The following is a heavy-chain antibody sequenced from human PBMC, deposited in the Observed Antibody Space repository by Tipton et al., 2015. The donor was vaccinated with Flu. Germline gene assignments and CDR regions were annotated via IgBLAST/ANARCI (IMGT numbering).Heavy chain of an antibody. CDR2: ISSEGGST. CDR3: VKSGLAVNRMAAPVEAYYYYYMDV. D-gene: IGHD2-21*01. Sequence: SLRLSCSATGFIFSDYAMHWVRQAPGKGLEYVSAISSEGGSTHYADSAKGRFTISRDNSKNTLDLQVTGLRVEDTALYYCVKSGLAVNRMAAPVEAYYYYYMDVWGKGTMVTVS. V-gene: IGHV3-64D*06. CDR1: GFIFSDYA. J-gene: IGHJ6*03.